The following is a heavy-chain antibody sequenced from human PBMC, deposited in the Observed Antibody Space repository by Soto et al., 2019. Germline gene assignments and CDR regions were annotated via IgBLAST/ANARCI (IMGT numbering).Heavy chain of an antibody. V-gene: IGHV3-9*01. CDR3: AKVSTTHTFGPVDP. Sequence: EVQLVESGGGLVQPGRSVRLSCAASGFTFDDYGMHWVRQAPGKGLEWVSGISWDSGSIGYADSVKCRFIISRDNAKNSLYLQMNNLRPADTAFYFCAKVSTTHTFGPVDPWGQGTLVTVSS. CDR1: GFTFDDYG. D-gene: IGHD1-1*01. CDR2: ISWDSGSI. J-gene: IGHJ5*02.